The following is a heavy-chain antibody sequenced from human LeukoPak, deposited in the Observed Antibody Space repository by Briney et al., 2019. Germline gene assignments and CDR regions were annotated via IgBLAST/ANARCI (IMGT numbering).Heavy chain of an antibody. D-gene: IGHD3-10*01. CDR3: TGGLRGANWFDP. V-gene: IGHV3-7*03. CDR1: GFTFSNYW. J-gene: IGHJ5*02. Sequence: GGSLRLSCVVSGFTFSNYWMSWARHTPGKGLEWVANIKHDESQKYYVDSVKGRFTISRDNAKNSLYLQMNSLRAEDTALYYCTGGLRGANWFDPWGQGTLVTVSS. CDR2: IKHDESQK.